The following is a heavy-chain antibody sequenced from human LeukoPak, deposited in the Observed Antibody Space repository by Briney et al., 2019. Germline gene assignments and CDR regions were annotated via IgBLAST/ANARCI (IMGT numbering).Heavy chain of an antibody. CDR2: IYTSGST. CDR3: ARDPTKGANRFDY. J-gene: IGHJ4*02. CDR1: GGSISTYY. D-gene: IGHD1-26*01. V-gene: IGHV4-4*09. Sequence: SETLSLTCTVSGGSISTYYWSWIRQSPGKGLEWIGYIYTSGSTYYNPSLKSRVTISVDTSKNQFSLKLSSVTAADTAVYYCARDPTKGANRFDYWGQGTLVTVSS.